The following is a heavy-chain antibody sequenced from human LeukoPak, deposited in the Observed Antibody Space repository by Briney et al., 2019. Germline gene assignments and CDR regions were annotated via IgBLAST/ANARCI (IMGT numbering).Heavy chain of an antibody. J-gene: IGHJ6*02. CDR1: GGSFSGYY. D-gene: IGHD3-9*01. CDR2: INHSGST. CDR3: ARAGILTGYYTNYYYYYGMDV. V-gene: IGHV4-34*01. Sequence: SETLSLTCAVYGGSFSGYYWSCIRQPPGKGLEWLGEINHSGSTNYNPSLNSRFTIYEGTAKNQFSLKLSSMTAADTAVYYCARAGILTGYYTNYYYYYGMDVWGQGTTVTVSS.